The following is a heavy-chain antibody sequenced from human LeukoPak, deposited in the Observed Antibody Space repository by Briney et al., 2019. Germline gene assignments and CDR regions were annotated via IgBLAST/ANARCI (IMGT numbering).Heavy chain of an antibody. CDR3: ARDQRQLAGMDV. CDR1: GGAFSSYA. Sequence: GASVKVSCKDSGGAFSSYAISWVRQAPGQGLEWMGGIIPIFGTANYAQKFQGRVTITADESTSTAYMELSSLRSEDTAVYCCARDQRQLAGMDVWGQGTTVTVSS. V-gene: IGHV1-69*13. J-gene: IGHJ6*02. CDR2: IIPIFGTA. D-gene: IGHD6-6*01.